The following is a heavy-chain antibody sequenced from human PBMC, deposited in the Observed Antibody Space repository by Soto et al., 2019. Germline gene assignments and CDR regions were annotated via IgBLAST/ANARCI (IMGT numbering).Heavy chain of an antibody. D-gene: IGHD5-12*01. V-gene: IGHV4-34*01. Sequence: QVQLQQWGAGLLKPSETLSLTCAVYGGSFSGYYWSWIRQPPGKGLEWIGEINHSGSTNYNPSLKSRVTISVDTSKNQFSLKLSSVTAADTAVYYCARRVDIVATTTSYYYYYMDVWGKGTTDTVSS. CDR3: ARRVDIVATTTSYYYYYMDV. CDR2: INHSGST. J-gene: IGHJ6*03. CDR1: GGSFSGYY.